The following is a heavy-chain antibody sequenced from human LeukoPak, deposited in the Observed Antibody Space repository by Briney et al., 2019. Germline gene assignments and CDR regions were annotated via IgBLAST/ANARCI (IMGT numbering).Heavy chain of an antibody. V-gene: IGHV1-69*04. Sequence: SVKVSCKASGGTFSSYTISWVRQAPGQGLEWMGRIIPILGIASYAQKFQGRVTITADKSTSTAYMELSSLRSEDTAVYYCARDRERWSTYWFDPWGQGTLVTVSS. D-gene: IGHD4-23*01. J-gene: IGHJ5*02. CDR2: IIPILGIA. CDR3: ARDRERWSTYWFDP. CDR1: GGTFSSYT.